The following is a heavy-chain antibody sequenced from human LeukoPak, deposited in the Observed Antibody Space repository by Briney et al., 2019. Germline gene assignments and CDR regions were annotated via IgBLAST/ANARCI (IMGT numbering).Heavy chain of an antibody. Sequence: SETLSLTRAVYGGSFSGYYWSWIRQPPGKGLEWIGEINHSGSTNYNPSLKSRATISVDTSNNQSSLKLGSVTAADTAVYYCARDPDFWSGYYTPYYYYGMDVWGQGTTVTVSS. CDR3: ARDPDFWSGYYTPYYYYGMDV. CDR2: INHSGST. V-gene: IGHV4-34*01. J-gene: IGHJ6*02. CDR1: GGSFSGYY. D-gene: IGHD3-3*01.